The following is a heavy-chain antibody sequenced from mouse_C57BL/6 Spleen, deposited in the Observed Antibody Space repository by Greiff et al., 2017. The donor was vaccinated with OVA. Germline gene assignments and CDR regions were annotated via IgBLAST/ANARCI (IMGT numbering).Heavy chain of an antibody. J-gene: IGHJ4*01. V-gene: IGHV5-12*01. CDR1: GFTFSDYY. Sequence: EVMLVESGGGLVQPGGSLKLSCAASGFTFSDYYMYWVRQTPEKRLEWVAYISNGGGSTYYPDTVKGRFTISRDNAKNTRYLQMSRLKSEDTAMYYCARGRAYYSNYDAMDYWGQGTSVTVSS. CDR2: ISNGGGST. CDR3: ARGRAYYSNYDAMDY. D-gene: IGHD2-5*01.